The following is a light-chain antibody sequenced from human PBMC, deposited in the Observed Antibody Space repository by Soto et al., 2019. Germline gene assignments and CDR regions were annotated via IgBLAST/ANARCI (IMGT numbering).Light chain of an antibody. CDR2: VAS. Sequence: EIVLTQSPGTLSLSPGERATLSCRASQSVSNNYLAWYQQKPGQAPRLLIYVASNRATGVPDRFSGSGSGTDFTLTISRLEPDDFAVYYCQLFGSSWTFGQGTKVDIK. CDR1: QSVSNNY. V-gene: IGKV3-20*01. CDR3: QLFGSSWT. J-gene: IGKJ1*01.